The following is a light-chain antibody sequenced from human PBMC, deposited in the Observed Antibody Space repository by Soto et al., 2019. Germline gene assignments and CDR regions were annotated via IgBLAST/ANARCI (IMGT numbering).Light chain of an antibody. J-gene: IGLJ2*01. CDR1: SSNIGSNY. CDR2: RNN. CDR3: AAWDDGLSGHVV. Sequence: QSVLTQPPSASGTPGQRVTISCPGSSSNIGSNYVYWYQQLPGTAPKLLIYRNNQRPSGVPDRFSGSKSGTSASLAISGLRSKDEADYYCAAWDDGLSGHVVFGGGTKLTVL. V-gene: IGLV1-47*01.